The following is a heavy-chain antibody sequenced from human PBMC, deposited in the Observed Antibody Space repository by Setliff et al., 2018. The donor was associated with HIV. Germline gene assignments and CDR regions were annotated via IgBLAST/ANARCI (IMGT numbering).Heavy chain of an antibody. D-gene: IGHD3-22*01. CDR2: IYYSGKT. CDR1: GDSINNNKYY. CDR3: ASRVYYYDDSLTLREEGFVP. Sequence: PSETLSLTCTVSGDSINNNKYYWSWIRQPPGKGLEWTGSIYYSGKTYYNPSLKSRLTISVDASKNQFSLKLSSVTAADTAVYYCASRVYYYDDSLTLREEGFVPWGQGTLVTVSS. J-gene: IGHJ5*02. V-gene: IGHV4-39*01.